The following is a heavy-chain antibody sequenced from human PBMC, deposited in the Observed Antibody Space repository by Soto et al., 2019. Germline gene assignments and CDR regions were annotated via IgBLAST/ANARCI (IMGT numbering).Heavy chain of an antibody. Sequence: GASVKVSCKASGYTFTSYYMHWVRQAPGQGLEWMGIINPSGGSTSYAQKFQGRVTMTRDTSTSTAYMELSSLRSEDTAVYYCARDTTYDFWSGYFGYWGQGTLVTVSS. D-gene: IGHD3-3*01. CDR2: INPSGGST. CDR3: ARDTTYDFWSGYFGY. V-gene: IGHV1-46*01. J-gene: IGHJ4*02. CDR1: GYTFTSYY.